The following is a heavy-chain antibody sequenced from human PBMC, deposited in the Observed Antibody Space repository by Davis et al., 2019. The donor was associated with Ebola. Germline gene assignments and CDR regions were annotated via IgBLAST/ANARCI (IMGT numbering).Heavy chain of an antibody. CDR2: IYYSGST. CDR1: GGSISSSNW. D-gene: IGHD2-15*01. J-gene: IGHJ6*02. Sequence: SETLSLTCAVSGGSISSSNWWSWIRQPPGKGLEWIGYIYYSGSTNYNPSLKSRVTISVDTSKNQFSLKLSSVTAADTAVYYCAREACSGGSCYYYYGMDVWGQGTTVTVSS. CDR3: AREACSGGSCYYYYGMDV. V-gene: IGHV4-61*01.